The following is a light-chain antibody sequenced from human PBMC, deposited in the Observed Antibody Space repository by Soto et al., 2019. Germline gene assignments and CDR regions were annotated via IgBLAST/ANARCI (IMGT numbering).Light chain of an antibody. Sequence: EIVLTQSPGTLSLSPRERATLSCRASQSVSSTYLAWYQQKPGQAPRLLIYGASSRATGIPDRFSGSGSGTDFTLTISRLEPEDFAVYYCQQHGNSPRTFGQGTKLEIK. CDR3: QQHGNSPRT. J-gene: IGKJ2*01. CDR1: QSVSSTY. CDR2: GAS. V-gene: IGKV3-20*01.